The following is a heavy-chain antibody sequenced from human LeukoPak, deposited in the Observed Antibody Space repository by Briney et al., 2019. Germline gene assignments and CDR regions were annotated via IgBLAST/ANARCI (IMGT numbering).Heavy chain of an antibody. Sequence: GGSLRLSCAASGFTFDDYTMHWVRQAPGKGLEWVSLISWDGGSTYYADSVKGRFTISRDNSKNSLYLQMNSLRTEDTALYYYAKDQVPDYYGMDVWGQGTTVTVSS. CDR1: GFTFDDYT. CDR3: AKDQVPDYYGMDV. CDR2: ISWDGGST. J-gene: IGHJ6*02. V-gene: IGHV3-43*01. D-gene: IGHD2-2*01.